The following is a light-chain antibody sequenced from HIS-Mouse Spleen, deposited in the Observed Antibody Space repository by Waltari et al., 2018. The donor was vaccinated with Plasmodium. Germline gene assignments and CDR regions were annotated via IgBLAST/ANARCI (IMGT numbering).Light chain of an antibody. V-gene: IGKV1-13*02. CDR3: QQFNSYPLT. CDR1: QGISSA. Sequence: AIQLTQSPSSLSASVGDRVPITCRASQGISSALAWYQQTPGKAPKLLIYDASSLESGVPSRFSGSGSGTDFTLTISSLQPEDFATYYCQQFNSYPLTFGGGTKVEIK. CDR2: DAS. J-gene: IGKJ4*01.